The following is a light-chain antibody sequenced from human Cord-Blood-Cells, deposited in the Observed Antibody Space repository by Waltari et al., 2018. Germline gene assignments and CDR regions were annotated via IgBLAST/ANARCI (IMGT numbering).Light chain of an antibody. CDR1: SSDVGGYNY. J-gene: IGLJ3*02. Sequence: QYALTQPASVSGSPGQSITISCTGTSSDVGGYNYVSWYQQHPGKAPELMIYDVSKRPSGVSNRFSGSKSGNTASLTISGLQAEDEADYYCSSYTSSSTRVFGGGTKLTVL. CDR3: SSYTSSSTRV. V-gene: IGLV2-14*01. CDR2: DVS.